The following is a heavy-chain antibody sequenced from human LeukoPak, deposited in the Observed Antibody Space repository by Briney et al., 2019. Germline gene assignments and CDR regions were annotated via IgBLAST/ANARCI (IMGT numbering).Heavy chain of an antibody. CDR1: GFTFSSYA. Sequence: GGSLRLSCAASGFTFSSYAMSWVRQAPGKGLEWVSAISGSVGSTYYADSVKGRFTISRDNSKNTLYLQMNSLRAEDTAVYYCAKTLGVYSSSWYYFDYWGQGTLVTVSS. J-gene: IGHJ4*02. D-gene: IGHD6-13*01. V-gene: IGHV3-23*01. CDR3: AKTLGVYSSSWYYFDY. CDR2: ISGSVGST.